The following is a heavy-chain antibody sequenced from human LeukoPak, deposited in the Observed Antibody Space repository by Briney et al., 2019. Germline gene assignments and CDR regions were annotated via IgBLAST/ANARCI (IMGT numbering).Heavy chain of an antibody. CDR2: INPSGGGT. CDR1: GYIFTSDY. CDR3: ARARPDFDY. V-gene: IGHV1-46*01. Sequence: ASVKVSCKASGYIFTSDYIHWVRQAPGQGLEWMGIINPSGGGTSYAQKFQGRVTMTRDTSTSTVYMELSSLKSEDTAVYYCARARPDFDYWGQGTLVTVSS. J-gene: IGHJ4*02.